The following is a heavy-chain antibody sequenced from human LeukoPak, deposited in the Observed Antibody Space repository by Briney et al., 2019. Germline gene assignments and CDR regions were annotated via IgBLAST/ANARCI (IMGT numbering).Heavy chain of an antibody. Sequence: SETLSLTCAVSGYSISSGYYWGWIRQPPGKGLEWIGSIYHSGSTYYNPSLKSRATISVDTSKNQFSLKLSSVTAADTAVYYCASYYYDSSGYFVDAFDIWGQGTMVTVSS. J-gene: IGHJ3*02. CDR1: GYSISSGYY. V-gene: IGHV4-38-2*01. CDR2: IYHSGST. CDR3: ASYYYDSSGYFVDAFDI. D-gene: IGHD3-22*01.